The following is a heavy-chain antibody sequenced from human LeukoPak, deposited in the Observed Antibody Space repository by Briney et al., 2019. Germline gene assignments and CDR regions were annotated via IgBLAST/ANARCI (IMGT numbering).Heavy chain of an antibody. CDR3: ASSSSGWPDY. D-gene: IGHD6-19*01. J-gene: IGHJ4*02. V-gene: IGHV3-48*01. CDR2: ISSSSGTM. Sequence: PGGSLRLSCVASGFTFSRYNMNRVRQAPGKGLEWVSYISSSSGTMYYADSVKGRFTISRDNAKTSLYLQMNSLRAEDTAVYYCASSSSGWPDYWGQGTLVTVSS. CDR1: GFTFSRYN.